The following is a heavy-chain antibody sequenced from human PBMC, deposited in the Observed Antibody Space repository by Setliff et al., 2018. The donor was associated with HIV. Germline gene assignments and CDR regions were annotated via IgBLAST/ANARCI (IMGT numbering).Heavy chain of an antibody. D-gene: IGHD3-10*01. Sequence: GGSLRLSCVGPGFIFSNYRMNWVRQAPGKGLEWIAYISSTGITTYYADSVKGRFTISRDNAKNSLYLQMYSLRAEDTAVYYCARDDHGALMGVIIRYYYMDVWGKGTTVTVSS. CDR2: ISSTGITT. V-gene: IGHV3-48*04. CDR1: GFIFSNYR. J-gene: IGHJ6*03. CDR3: ARDDHGALMGVIIRYYYMDV.